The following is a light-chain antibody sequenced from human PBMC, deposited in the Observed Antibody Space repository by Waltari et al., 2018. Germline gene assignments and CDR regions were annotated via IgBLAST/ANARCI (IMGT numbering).Light chain of an antibody. Sequence: IVMTQSPASLAVSLGERVTINCMSSQNLLYNSDNKNYLAWFQQKPGQPPKLLIYWASTRESGVPDRFSGSGSGTEFTLTISSLQAADVAVYYCQQCYSTPYTFGQGTKLEIK. V-gene: IGKV4-1*01. J-gene: IGKJ2*01. CDR2: WAS. CDR3: QQCYSTPYT. CDR1: QNLLYNSDNKNY.